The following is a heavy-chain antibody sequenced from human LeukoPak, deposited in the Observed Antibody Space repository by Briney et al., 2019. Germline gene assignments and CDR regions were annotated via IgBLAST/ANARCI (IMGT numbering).Heavy chain of an antibody. V-gene: IGHV4-34*01. CDR3: ARAAALRANSGYDY. D-gene: IGHD5-12*01. CDR1: GGSLSGYY. Sequence: PSETLSLTCAVYGGSLSGYYWSWIRQPPGKGLEWIGKINHSGSTNYNPSLKSRVTISVDTSKNQFSLKLSSVTAADTAVYYCARAAALRANSGYDYWGQGTLVTVSS. CDR2: INHSGST. J-gene: IGHJ4*02.